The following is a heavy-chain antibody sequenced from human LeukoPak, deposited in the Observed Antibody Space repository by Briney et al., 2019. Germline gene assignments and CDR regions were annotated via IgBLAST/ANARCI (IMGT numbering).Heavy chain of an antibody. CDR2: ISSSSNNI. D-gene: IGHD3-3*01. CDR3: AKDWSTDWSNWFDP. J-gene: IGHJ5*02. CDR1: GFTLSTST. V-gene: IGHV3-21*01. Sequence: GGSLRLSCVASGFTLSTSTMNWVRQAPGKGLEWVSSISSSSNNIYYTDSVKGRFTISRDNSKNTLFLQMNSLRPEDTAIYYCAKDWSTDWSNWFDPWGQGTLVTVSS.